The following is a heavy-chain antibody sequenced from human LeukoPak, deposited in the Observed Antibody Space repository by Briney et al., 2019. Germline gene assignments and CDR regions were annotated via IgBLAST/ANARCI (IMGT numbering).Heavy chain of an antibody. D-gene: IGHD1-26*01. CDR3: ATNSGSYPH. V-gene: IGHV3-48*03. J-gene: IGHJ4*02. Sequence: GGSLRLSCTASGFTFSSYEMNWVRQAPGKGLEWVSYISSSGSTIYYADSVKGRFTISRDNAKNSLYLQMNSLRAEDTAVYYCATNSGSYPHWGQGTLVTVSS. CDR1: GFTFSSYE. CDR2: ISSSGSTI.